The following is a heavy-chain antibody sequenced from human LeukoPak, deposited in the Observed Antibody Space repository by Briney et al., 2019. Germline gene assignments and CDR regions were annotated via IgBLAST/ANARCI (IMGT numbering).Heavy chain of an antibody. D-gene: IGHD2/OR15-2a*01. CDR1: GFNVGDNY. CDR3: ARDSSSFPNCFDL. Sequence: GRSLRLSCAASGFNVGDNYMSWVRQAPGKGLEWVSLIYSAGDTFYSDSVRGRFTISGDNSKNTLYLQMNSLRAEDTAFYYCARDSSSFPNCFDLWGQGTLVTVSS. J-gene: IGHJ4*02. V-gene: IGHV3-53*01. CDR2: IYSAGDT.